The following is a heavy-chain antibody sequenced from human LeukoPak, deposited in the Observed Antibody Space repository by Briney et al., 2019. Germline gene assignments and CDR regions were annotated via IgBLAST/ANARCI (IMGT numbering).Heavy chain of an antibody. CDR3: VRAGTTMGYYYMDV. D-gene: IGHD1-1*01. V-gene: IGHV4-38-2*02. CDR1: GYSISSGYY. J-gene: IGHJ6*03. Sequence: PSETLSLTCTVSGYSISSGYYWGWIRQPPGKGLEWIGSIYHSGSTYYNPSLKSRVTISVDTSKNQFSLKLSSVTAADTAVYYCVRAGTTMGYYYMDVWGKGTTVTVSS. CDR2: IYHSGST.